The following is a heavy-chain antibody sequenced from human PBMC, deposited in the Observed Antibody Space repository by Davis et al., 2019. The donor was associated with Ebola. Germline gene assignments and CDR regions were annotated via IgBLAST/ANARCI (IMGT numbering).Heavy chain of an antibody. Sequence: PGGSLRLSCSASGFTFSSYDMHWVRQTTGKGLEWVSGIGTAGDIYYSGSVKGRFTISRENAKNSLYLQMNSLRAGDTAVYHCARGGDPEAFDIWGQGTMVTVSS. V-gene: IGHV3-13*01. D-gene: IGHD2-21*01. CDR3: ARGGDPEAFDI. CDR1: GFTFSSYD. CDR2: IGTAGDI. J-gene: IGHJ3*02.